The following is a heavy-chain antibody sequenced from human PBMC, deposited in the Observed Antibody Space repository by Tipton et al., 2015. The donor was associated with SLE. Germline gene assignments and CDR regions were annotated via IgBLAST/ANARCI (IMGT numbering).Heavy chain of an antibody. CDR3: ARDSSGLGDYVGN. Sequence: LRLSCAVYGGSISSGGYSWSWIRQPPGKGLEWIGNIYHSGSTYYNPSLKSRVTISVDRSKNQFSLKLSSVTAADTAVYYCARDSSGLGDYVGNCGQGTLVTVS. J-gene: IGHJ4*02. CDR1: GGSISSGGYS. V-gene: IGHV4-30-2*01. D-gene: IGHD3-22*01. CDR2: IYHSGST.